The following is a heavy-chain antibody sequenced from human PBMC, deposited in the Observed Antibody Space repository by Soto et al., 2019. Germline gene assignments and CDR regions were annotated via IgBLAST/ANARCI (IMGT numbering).Heavy chain of an antibody. CDR3: ARGDTYCGGDCPEAVDY. V-gene: IGHV3-11*01. Sequence: VQLVESGGGLIQPGGSLRLSCAASGLTVGGNYMSWVRQAPGKGLEWVSYISSSGSTIYYADSVKGRFTISRDNAKNSLYLQMNSLRAEDTAVYYCARGDTYCGGDCPEAVDYWGQGTLVTVSS. CDR2: ISSSGSTI. J-gene: IGHJ4*02. CDR1: GLTVGGNY. D-gene: IGHD2-21*02.